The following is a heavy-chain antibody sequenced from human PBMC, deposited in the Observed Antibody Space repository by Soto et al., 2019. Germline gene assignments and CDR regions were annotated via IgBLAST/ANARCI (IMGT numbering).Heavy chain of an antibody. CDR1: GFTFSSYW. CDR3: ARDHKYSSGWYDAFDI. V-gene: IGHV3-74*01. D-gene: IGHD6-19*01. CDR2: INSHGSST. Sequence: EVQLVESGGGLVQPGGSLRLSCAASGFTFSSYWMHWVRQAPGKGLVWVSRINSHGSSTSYADSVKGRFTISRDNAKNTLYLQMNSLRAEDTAVYYCARDHKYSSGWYDAFDIWGQGTMVTVSS. J-gene: IGHJ3*02.